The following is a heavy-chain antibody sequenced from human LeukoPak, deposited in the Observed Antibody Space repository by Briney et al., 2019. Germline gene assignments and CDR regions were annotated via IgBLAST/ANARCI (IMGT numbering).Heavy chain of an antibody. CDR2: ISGSGGST. J-gene: IGHJ6*02. CDR3: AKDNLWFGELSGYYYGMDV. D-gene: IGHD3-10*01. V-gene: IGHV3-23*01. Sequence: PGGSLRLSCAASGFTFSSYAMSWVRQAPGKGLEWVSAISGSGGSTYYADSVKGRFTISRDNSKNTLYLQMNSLRAEDTAVYYCAKDNLWFGELSGYYYGMDVWGQGTTVTVSS. CDR1: GFTFSSYA.